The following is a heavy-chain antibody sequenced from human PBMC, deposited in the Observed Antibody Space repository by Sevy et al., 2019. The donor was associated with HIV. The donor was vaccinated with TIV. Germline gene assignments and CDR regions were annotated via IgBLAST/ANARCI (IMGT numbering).Heavy chain of an antibody. J-gene: IGHJ3*02. D-gene: IGHD2-2*01. V-gene: IGHV3-48*01. CDR3: ARDGGVYCSSTSCYPLDAFDI. CDR1: GFTFSSYS. Sequence: GESLKISCAASGFTFSSYSMNWVRQAPGKGLEWVSYISSSSSTIYYADSVKGRFTISRDNAKNSLDLQMNSLRAEDTGVYYCARDGGVYCSSTSCYPLDAFDIWGQGTMVTVSS. CDR2: ISSSSSTI.